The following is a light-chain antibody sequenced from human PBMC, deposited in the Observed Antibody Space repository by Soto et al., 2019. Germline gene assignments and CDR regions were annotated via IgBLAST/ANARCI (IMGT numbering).Light chain of an antibody. CDR1: SSDVGGYNY. J-gene: IGLJ3*02. V-gene: IGLV2-14*01. Sequence: QSALTQSASVSGSPGQSITISCTGTSSDVGGYNYVSWYQQHPGKAPKLIIYDVSHRPSGVSTRCSGSTSGNTASLTISGLQAEDEADYSCSSYTSTNSWVFGGGTKLTVL. CDR3: SSYTSTNSWV. CDR2: DVS.